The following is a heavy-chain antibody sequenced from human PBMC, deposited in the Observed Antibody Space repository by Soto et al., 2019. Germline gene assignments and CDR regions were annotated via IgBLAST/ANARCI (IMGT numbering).Heavy chain of an antibody. D-gene: IGHD4-17*01. Sequence: SETLSLTCAVSGGSISSGGYSWSWIRQPPGKGLEWIGYIYHSGNTYYNPSLKSRLTMSLDTSQNQFSLHLTSVIAADSASYFCARATTVTSSFFYYGLDVWGQGTTVTVSS. J-gene: IGHJ6*02. V-gene: IGHV4-30-2*05. CDR3: ARATTVTSSFFYYGLDV. CDR1: GGSISSGGYS. CDR2: IYHSGNT.